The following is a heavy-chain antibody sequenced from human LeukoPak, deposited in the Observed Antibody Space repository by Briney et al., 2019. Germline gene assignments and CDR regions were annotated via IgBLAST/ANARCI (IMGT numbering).Heavy chain of an antibody. D-gene: IGHD3-9*01. CDR2: IYYSGST. J-gene: IGHJ6*02. CDR1: GGSISSYY. CDR3: ATRSIYYYYGMDV. Sequence: PSETLSLTCTVSGGSISSYYWSWIRQPPGKGLEWIGHIYYSGSTNYNPSLKSRVTISVDTSKNQFSLKLSSVTAADTAVYYCATRSIYYYYGMDVWGQGTTVTVSS. V-gene: IGHV4-59*08.